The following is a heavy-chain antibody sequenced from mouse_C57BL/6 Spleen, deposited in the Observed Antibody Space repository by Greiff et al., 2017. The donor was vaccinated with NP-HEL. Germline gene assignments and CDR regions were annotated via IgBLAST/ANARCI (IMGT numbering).Heavy chain of an antibody. V-gene: IGHV7-3*01. D-gene: IGHD1-1*01. CDR1: GFTFTDYY. Sequence: DVMLVESGGGLVQPGGSLSLSCAASGFTFTDYYMSWVRQPPGKALEWLGFIRNKANGYTTEYSASVKGLFTISRDNSQSILYLQMNALRAEDSATYYCARYRAQGYYGAMDYWGQGTSVTVSS. CDR3: ARYRAQGYYGAMDY. J-gene: IGHJ4*01. CDR2: IRNKANGYTT.